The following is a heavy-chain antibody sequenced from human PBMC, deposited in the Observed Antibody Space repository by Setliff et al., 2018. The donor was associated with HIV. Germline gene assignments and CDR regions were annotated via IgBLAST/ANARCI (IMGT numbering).Heavy chain of an antibody. V-gene: IGHV3-53*05. D-gene: IGHD6-19*01. J-gene: IGHJ4*02. CDR3: ASHAKTVDNGLLDH. CDR1: GFTVSSYY. Sequence: GGSLRLSCAASGFTVSSYYMSWVRQAPGKGLEWVSTIYSDGNTYHADSVKGRFTLSRDNSENALFLQMSSLRSEGTAVYYCASHAKTVDNGLLDHWGQGTLVTVSS. CDR2: IYSDGNT.